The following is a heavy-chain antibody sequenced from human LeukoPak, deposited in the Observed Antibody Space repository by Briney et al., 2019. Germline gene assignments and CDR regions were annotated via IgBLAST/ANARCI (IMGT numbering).Heavy chain of an antibody. J-gene: IGHJ4*02. D-gene: IGHD3-16*01. CDR2: IHYSGSP. Sequence: SETLSLTCTVSGGSISSSSFYWGWIRQPPGKGLEWIGSIHYSGSPYYNPSLKSRVTISVDTSKNQFSLRLSSVTAADTAVYYCARAVITFGASVAKGFDCWGRGTLVTVSS. CDR1: GGSISSSSFY. V-gene: IGHV4-39*01. CDR3: ARAVITFGASVAKGFDC.